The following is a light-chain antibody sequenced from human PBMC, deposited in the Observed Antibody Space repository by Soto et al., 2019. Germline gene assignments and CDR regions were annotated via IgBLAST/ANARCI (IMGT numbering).Light chain of an antibody. J-gene: IGKJ4*01. V-gene: IGKV3-11*01. CDR1: QSVSSY. CDR3: LQRSNWPYT. CDR2: DAS. Sequence: EIVLTQSPATMSLSPGERATLSCRASQSVSSYLNWYQQTPGQAPRLLIYDASNRATGIPARFSGSGSGTDFPLTINTLAPKDCAVYYCLQRSNWPYTFGGGTKVEI.